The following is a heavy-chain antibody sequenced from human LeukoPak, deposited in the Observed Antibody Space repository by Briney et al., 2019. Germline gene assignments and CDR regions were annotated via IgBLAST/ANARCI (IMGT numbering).Heavy chain of an antibody. Sequence: PGGSLSLSCATSGFTSGDSAMHCVRQAPRKGLEWVSLISWDGGSTYYADSVKGRFIISRDNSKNSLYLQMNSLRAEVTALYYCAKPEYKATVWSDAFDIWGQGTMVTVSS. V-gene: IGHV3-43D*03. CDR3: AKPEYKATVWSDAFDI. D-gene: IGHD4-17*01. CDR1: GFTSGDSA. J-gene: IGHJ3*02. CDR2: ISWDGGST.